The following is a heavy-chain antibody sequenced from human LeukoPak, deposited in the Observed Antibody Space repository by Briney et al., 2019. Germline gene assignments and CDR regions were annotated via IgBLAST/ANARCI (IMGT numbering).Heavy chain of an antibody. CDR3: AREYGGTSQFDY. CDR2: IIPIFGTA. D-gene: IGHD4-23*01. Sequence: ASVKVSCKASVGTFSSYAISWVRQAPGQGLEWMGGIIPIFGTANYAQKFQGRVTITADESTSTAYMELSSLRSEDTAVYYCAREYGGTSQFDYWGQGTLVTVSS. CDR1: VGTFSSYA. V-gene: IGHV1-69*13. J-gene: IGHJ4*02.